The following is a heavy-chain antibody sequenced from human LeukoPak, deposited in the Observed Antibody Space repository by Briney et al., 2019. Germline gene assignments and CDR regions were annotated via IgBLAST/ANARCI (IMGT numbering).Heavy chain of an antibody. J-gene: IGHJ4*02. CDR2: ISYDGSNK. CDR1: GFTFSSYW. D-gene: IGHD1-26*01. V-gene: IGHV3-30*18. Sequence: GGSLRLSCAASGFTFSSYWMHWVRQAPGKGLEWVAVISYDGSNKYYADSVKGRFTISRDNSKNTLYLQMNSLRAEDTAVYYCANSQELPFDYWGQGTLVTVSS. CDR3: ANSQELPFDY.